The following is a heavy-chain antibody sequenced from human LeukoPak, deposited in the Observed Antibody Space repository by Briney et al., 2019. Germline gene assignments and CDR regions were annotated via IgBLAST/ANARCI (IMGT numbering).Heavy chain of an antibody. D-gene: IGHD2-2*01. J-gene: IGHJ6*02. V-gene: IGHV3-21*01. CDR3: AREGCSTSCPDYYYYGMDV. Sequence: GGSLRLSCAASGFNFNCYTMSWVRQAPGKGLVWVSSITSTSNYIYYADSLRGRFTISRDNAKNSLYLQMNSLRAEDTAVYYCAREGCSTSCPDYYYYGMDVWGQGTTVTVSS. CDR1: GFNFNCYT. CDR2: ITSTSNYI.